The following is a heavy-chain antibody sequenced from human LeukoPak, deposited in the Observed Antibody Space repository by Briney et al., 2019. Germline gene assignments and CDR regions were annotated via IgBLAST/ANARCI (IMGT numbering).Heavy chain of an antibody. Sequence: SETLSLTCTVSGGSLSSSSYYWGWIRQPPGKGLEWIGSIYYSGSTYYNPSLKSRVTISVDTPKNQFSLNLSSVTAADTAVYYCARRLEEKYYYYYYMDVWGKGTTVAVSS. CDR1: GGSLSSSSYY. D-gene: IGHD5-24*01. CDR3: ARRLEEKYYYYYYMDV. V-gene: IGHV4-39*01. CDR2: IYYSGST. J-gene: IGHJ6*03.